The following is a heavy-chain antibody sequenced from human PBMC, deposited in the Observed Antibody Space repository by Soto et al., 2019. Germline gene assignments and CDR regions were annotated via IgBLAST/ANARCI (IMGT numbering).Heavy chain of an antibody. Sequence: PGESLKISCKGSGYSFTSYWISWVRQMPGKGLEWMGRIDPSDSYTNYSPSFQGHVTTSADKSISTAYLQWSSLKASDTAMYYCARSPWDVVVPAAIAWFDPWGHGTLFTVSS. J-gene: IGHJ5*02. D-gene: IGHD2-2*01. CDR3: ARSPWDVVVPAAIAWFDP. V-gene: IGHV5-10-1*01. CDR2: IDPSDSYT. CDR1: GYSFTSYW.